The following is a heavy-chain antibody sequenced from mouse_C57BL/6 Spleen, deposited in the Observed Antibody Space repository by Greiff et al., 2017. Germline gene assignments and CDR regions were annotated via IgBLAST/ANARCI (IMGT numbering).Heavy chain of an antibody. Sequence: VQLQQPGAELVKPGASVKVSCKASGYTFTSYCMPWVKQRPGQGLEWIGRIHPSDSDTNYNQKFKGQATLTVDNSSSTAYMHLSRLTSEASAVCSCGMGRTWLDYWGQGTTVTVSS. CDR3: GMGRTWLDY. J-gene: IGHJ2*01. CDR2: IHPSDSDT. V-gene: IGHV1-74*01. CDR1: GYTFTSYC.